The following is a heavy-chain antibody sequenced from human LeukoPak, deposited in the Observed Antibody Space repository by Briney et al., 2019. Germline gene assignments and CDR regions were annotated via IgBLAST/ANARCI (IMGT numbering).Heavy chain of an antibody. J-gene: IGHJ4*02. CDR1: GFTFSSYV. V-gene: IGHV3-23*01. CDR2: ISGSGGST. Sequence: PGGSLRLSCAASGFTFSSYVMSWVRQAPGKELEWVSAISGSGGSTYYADSVKGRFTISRDNSKNTLYLQMNSLRAEDTAVYYCAKDEYSYGIFDYWGQGTLVTVSS. CDR3: AKDEYSYGIFDY. D-gene: IGHD5-18*01.